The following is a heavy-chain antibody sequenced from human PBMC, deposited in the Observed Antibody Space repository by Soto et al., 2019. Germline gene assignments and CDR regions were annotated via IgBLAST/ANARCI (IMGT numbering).Heavy chain of an antibody. V-gene: IGHV6-1*01. J-gene: IGHJ6*02. D-gene: IGHD4-4*01. CDR1: GDSVSSNSAA. Sequence: SQTLSLTCAISGDSVSSNSAAWNWIRQSPSRGLEWLGRTYYRSKWYNDYAVSVKSRITINPDTSKNQFSPQLNSVTPEDTAVYYCAREAPDSNYFSNYYYGMDVWGQGTTVTVSS. CDR2: TYYRSKWYN. CDR3: AREAPDSNYFSNYYYGMDV.